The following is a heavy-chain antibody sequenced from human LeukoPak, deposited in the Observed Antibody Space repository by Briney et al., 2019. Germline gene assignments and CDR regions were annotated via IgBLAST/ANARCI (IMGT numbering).Heavy chain of an antibody. J-gene: IGHJ1*01. CDR3: ARSEIRYYYDSTGYYSDEYFQH. CDR1: GFTFSSYS. D-gene: IGHD3-22*01. CDR2: ISSSGSAI. V-gene: IGHV3-48*04. Sequence: PGGSLRLSCAASGFTFSSYSMNWVRQAPGKRLEWVSYISSSGSAIYYADSVKGRFTISRDNAKNSLSLQMNSLRAEDTAVYYCARSEIRYYYDSTGYYSDEYFQHWGQGTLVTVSS.